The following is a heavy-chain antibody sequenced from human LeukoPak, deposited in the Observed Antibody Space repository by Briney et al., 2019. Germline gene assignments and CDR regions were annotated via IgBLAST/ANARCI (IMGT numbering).Heavy chain of an antibody. CDR2: VSYGGST. CDR1: GYSISSDYF. Sequence: SETLSLTCTVSGYSISSDYFWGWIRQPPGKGLELIGSVSYGGSTYYNLSLKSRVTISVDTSKNQFSLKLSSVTAADTAVYYCARHQTYCTNGVCYFDAFDIWGQGTMVTVSS. D-gene: IGHD2-8*01. J-gene: IGHJ3*02. CDR3: ARHQTYCTNGVCYFDAFDI. V-gene: IGHV4-38-2*02.